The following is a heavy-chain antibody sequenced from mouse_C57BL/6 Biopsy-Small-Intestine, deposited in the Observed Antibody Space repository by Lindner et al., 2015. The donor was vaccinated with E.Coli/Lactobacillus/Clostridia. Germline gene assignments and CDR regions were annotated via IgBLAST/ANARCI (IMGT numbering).Heavy chain of an antibody. V-gene: IGHV1-82*01. D-gene: IGHD2-4*01. CDR2: IYPGDGDT. Sequence: VQLQESGPELVKPGASVKISCKASGYAFSSSWMNWVKQRPGKGLEWIGRIYPGDGDTNYNGKFKGKATLTADKSSSTAYMQLSSLTSEDSAVYFCARRIYYDYLFAYWGQGTLVTASA. CDR3: ARRIYYDYLFAY. J-gene: IGHJ3*01. CDR1: GYAFSSSW.